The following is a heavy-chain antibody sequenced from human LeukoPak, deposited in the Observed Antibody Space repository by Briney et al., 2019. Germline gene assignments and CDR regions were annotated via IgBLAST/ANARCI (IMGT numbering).Heavy chain of an antibody. CDR3: AKDGEGGDLDY. CDR2: ISWNSGSI. D-gene: IGHD3-16*01. V-gene: IGHV3-9*01. CDR1: GFTFDDYA. Sequence: GRSLRLSCAASGFTFDDYAMHWVRQAPGKGLEWVSGISWNSGSIGYADSVKGRFTISRDNAKNSLYLQMNSLRAEDTALYYCAKDGEGGDLDYWGQGTLVTVSS. J-gene: IGHJ4*02.